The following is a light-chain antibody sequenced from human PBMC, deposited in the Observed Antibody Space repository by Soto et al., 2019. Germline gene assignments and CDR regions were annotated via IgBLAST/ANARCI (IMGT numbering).Light chain of an antibody. V-gene: IGKV3-20*01. CDR1: QSVSSSY. J-gene: IGKJ2*01. CDR2: GAS. CDR3: QQDGSSPPYT. Sequence: EIVLTQSPGTLSLSPGERATLSCRASQSVSSSYLAWYQQQPCQAPRLLIYGASSRATGIPGRLRGSGSGTDLTLTISRREPEDFAVYYCQQDGSSPPYTFGQGTKLEIK.